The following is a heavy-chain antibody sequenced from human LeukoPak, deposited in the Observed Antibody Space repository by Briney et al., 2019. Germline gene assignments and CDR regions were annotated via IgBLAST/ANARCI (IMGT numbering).Heavy chain of an antibody. D-gene: IGHD3-10*01. CDR3: ASVNYYGSGSYYNAPFDY. J-gene: IGHJ4*02. Sequence: GGSLRLSCAASGFTFSSYAMHWVRQAPGKGLEWVAVISYDGSNKYYADSVKGRFTISRDNPKNTLYLQMNSLRAEDTAVYYCASVNYYGSGSYYNAPFDYWGQGTLVTVSS. CDR2: ISYDGSNK. V-gene: IGHV3-30-3*01. CDR1: GFTFSSYA.